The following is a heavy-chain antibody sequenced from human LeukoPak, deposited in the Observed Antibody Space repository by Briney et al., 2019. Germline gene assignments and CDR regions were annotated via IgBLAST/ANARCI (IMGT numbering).Heavy chain of an antibody. J-gene: IGHJ4*02. Sequence: GGSLRLSCAASGFTVSSNFMSWVRQAPGRGLEWVSVISSGGGTYYADSVKGRFTISRDNSKNTPYLQMNSLRAEDTAVYYCARDTPPDYWGQGTLVTVSS. CDR1: GFTVSSNF. CDR2: ISSGGGT. V-gene: IGHV3-53*01. CDR3: ARDTPPDY.